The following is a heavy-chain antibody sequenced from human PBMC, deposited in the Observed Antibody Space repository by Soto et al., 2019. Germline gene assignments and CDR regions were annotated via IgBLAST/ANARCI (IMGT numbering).Heavy chain of an antibody. J-gene: IGHJ6*02. Sequence: GGSLRLSCAASGFTFSSYAMHWVRQAPGKGLEWVAVISYDGSNKYYADSVKGRFTISRDNSKNTLYLQMNSLRAEDTAVYYCARRRRFLEGGYYYGMDVWGQGTTVTVSS. D-gene: IGHD3-3*01. V-gene: IGHV3-30-3*01. CDR2: ISYDGSNK. CDR3: ARRRRFLEGGYYYGMDV. CDR1: GFTFSSYA.